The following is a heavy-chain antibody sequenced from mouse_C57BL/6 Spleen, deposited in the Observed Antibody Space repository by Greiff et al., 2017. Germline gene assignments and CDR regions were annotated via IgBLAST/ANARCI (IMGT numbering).Heavy chain of an antibody. CDR1: GYSFTSYY. Sequence: QVQLQQSGPELVKPGASVKISCKASGYSFTSYYIHWVKQRPGQGLEWIGWIYPGSGNTKYNEKFKGKATLTADTSSSTAYMQLSSLTSEDSAVYYCARTDYGSSSAWFAYWGQGTLVTVSA. D-gene: IGHD1-1*01. CDR3: ARTDYGSSSAWFAY. CDR2: IYPGSGNT. V-gene: IGHV1-66*01. J-gene: IGHJ3*01.